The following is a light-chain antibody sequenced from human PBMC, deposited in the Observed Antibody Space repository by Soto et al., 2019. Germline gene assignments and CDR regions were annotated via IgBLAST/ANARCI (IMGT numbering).Light chain of an antibody. Sequence: EFVLTQSPGTLSLSPGERATLSCRASQTVRNNYLAWYQQKPGQAPKLLIYEASNRAAGVPGRFNGSGSGTDFTLTITRLEPEDFAFYYCHQRQRWPRTFGQGTKVDIK. CDR2: EAS. V-gene: IGKV3D-20*02. CDR3: HQRQRWPRT. J-gene: IGKJ1*01. CDR1: QTVRNNY.